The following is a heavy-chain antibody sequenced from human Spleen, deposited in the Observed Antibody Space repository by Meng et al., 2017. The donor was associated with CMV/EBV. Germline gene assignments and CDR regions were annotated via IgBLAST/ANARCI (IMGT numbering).Heavy chain of an antibody. CDR1: GYTFTLFG. D-gene: IGHD3-16*01. CDR3: ARDWEGRGRYVITDY. Sequence: VQMVQSGPDVNKPGASVKVSCQASGYTFTLFGISWVRQAPGQGLQWMGWISAYNGNTNIAQNLQGRVTMTTDTSTSTAYMELRSLRSDDTAVYFCARDWEGRGRYVITDYWGQGTLVTVSS. J-gene: IGHJ4*02. V-gene: IGHV1-18*01. CDR2: ISAYNGNT.